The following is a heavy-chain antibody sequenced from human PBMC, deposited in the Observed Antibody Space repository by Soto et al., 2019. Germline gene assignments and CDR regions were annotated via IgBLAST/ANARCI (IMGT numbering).Heavy chain of an antibody. CDR1: GYTFTTYY. CDR3: AREPIAAAGTGDDY. V-gene: IGHV1-46*03. D-gene: IGHD6-13*01. J-gene: IGHJ4*02. Sequence: ASVKVSCKASGYTFTTYYIHWVRQAPGQGLEWMGIINPSSGSAGYAQKFQGRVTMTRDTSTSTVYMELSSLRSEDTAVYYCAREPIAAAGTGDDYWGQGTLVTVSS. CDR2: INPSSGSA.